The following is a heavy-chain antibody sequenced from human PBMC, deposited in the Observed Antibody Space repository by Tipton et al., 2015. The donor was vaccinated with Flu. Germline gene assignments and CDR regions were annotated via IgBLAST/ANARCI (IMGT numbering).Heavy chain of an antibody. J-gene: IGHJ4*02. Sequence: TLSLTCTVSGGSISSHYWSWLRQPAGKGLEWIGRISNSGSTNYNVSLESRLSMSRDSSKNQLSLRLTSATAADTGVYYCASSITEYNLNYGEGLDYWGKGTLVTVSS. CDR3: ASSITEYNLNYGEGLDY. D-gene: IGHD1-7*01. CDR2: ISNSGST. CDR1: GGSISSHY. V-gene: IGHV4-4*07.